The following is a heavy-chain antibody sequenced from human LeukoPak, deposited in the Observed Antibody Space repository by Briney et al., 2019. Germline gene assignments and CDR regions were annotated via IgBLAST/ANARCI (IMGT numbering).Heavy chain of an antibody. V-gene: IGHV4-61*02. CDR2: IYTSGST. D-gene: IGHD3-9*01. J-gene: IGHJ4*02. CDR1: GGSISSGSYY. Sequence: PSETLSLTCTVSGGSISSGSYYWSWIRQPAGKGLEWIGRIYTSGSTNYNPSLKSRVTISVDTSKNQFSLKLSSVTAADTAVYYCARKDYDILTGYSPFTYWGQGTLVAVSS. CDR3: ARKDYDILTGYSPFTY.